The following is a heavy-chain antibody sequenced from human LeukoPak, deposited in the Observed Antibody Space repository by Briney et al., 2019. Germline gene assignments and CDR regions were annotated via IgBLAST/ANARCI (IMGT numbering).Heavy chain of an antibody. CDR1: GFTFSSYS. J-gene: IGHJ6*02. D-gene: IGHD2-15*01. CDR2: ISSSSSYI. V-gene: IGHV3-21*01. CDR3: ASEGYCSGGSCYSAVSRYYGMDV. Sequence: GGSLRLSCAASGFTFSSYSMNWVRQAPGKGLEWVSSISSSSSYIYYADSVKGRFTISRDNAKNSLYLQMNSLRAEDTAVYYCASEGYCSGGSCYSAVSRYYGMDVWGQGTTVTVSS.